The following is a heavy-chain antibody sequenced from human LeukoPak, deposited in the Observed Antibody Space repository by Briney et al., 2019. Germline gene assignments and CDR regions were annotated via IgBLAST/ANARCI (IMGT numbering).Heavy chain of an antibody. Sequence: GGSLRLSCAASGFTFSNAWMSWVRQAPGKGLEWVGRIKSKTDGGTTDYAAPVKGRFTISGDDSKNTLYLQMNSLKTEDTAVYYCTTEVSGSYRGYWGQGTLVTVSS. V-gene: IGHV3-15*01. J-gene: IGHJ4*02. CDR3: TTEVSGSYRGY. CDR1: GFTFSNAW. D-gene: IGHD1-26*01. CDR2: IKSKTDGGTT.